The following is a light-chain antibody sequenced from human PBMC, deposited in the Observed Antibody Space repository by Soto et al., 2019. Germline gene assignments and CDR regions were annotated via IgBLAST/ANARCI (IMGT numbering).Light chain of an antibody. Sequence: QSVLTQPASVSGSPGQSITLSCTGTSSDVGGYNYVSWYQQHPGKAPKLMIYDVSNRPSGVSNRFSGSKSGNTASLTISGLQAEDEADYYCSSYTSSSTLDPYVFGTGTKVTVL. V-gene: IGLV2-14*01. CDR3: SSYTSSSTLDPYV. J-gene: IGLJ1*01. CDR1: SSDVGGYNY. CDR2: DVS.